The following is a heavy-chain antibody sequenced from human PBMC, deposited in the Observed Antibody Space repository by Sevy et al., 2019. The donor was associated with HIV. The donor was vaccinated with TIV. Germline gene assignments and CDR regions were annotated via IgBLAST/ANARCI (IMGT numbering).Heavy chain of an antibody. D-gene: IGHD3-22*01. CDR3: AKETHYYDSSGYSYYFDY. CDR1: GFTFSSYA. CDR2: ISGSGGST. Sequence: GGSLRLSCAASGFTFSSYAMSWVRQAPGKGLEWVSAISGSGGSTYYADSVKGRFTISRDNSKNTLYLQMNSLRVEDTAVYYCAKETHYYDSSGYSYYFDYWGQGTLVTVSS. V-gene: IGHV3-23*01. J-gene: IGHJ4*02.